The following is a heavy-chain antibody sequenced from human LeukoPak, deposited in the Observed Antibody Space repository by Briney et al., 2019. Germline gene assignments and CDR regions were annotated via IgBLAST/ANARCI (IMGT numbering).Heavy chain of an antibody. CDR1: GFTFSSSW. CDR2: ISSSSSTI. D-gene: IGHD5-18*01. CDR3: ARSPHRGYSYGPFG. V-gene: IGHV3-48*01. Sequence: GGSLRLSCAASGFTFSSSWMNWVRQAPGKGLEWVSYISSSSSTIYYADSVKGRFTISRDNSKNTLYLQMNSLRAEDTAVYYCARSPHRGYSYGPFGWGQGTLVTVSS. J-gene: IGHJ4*02.